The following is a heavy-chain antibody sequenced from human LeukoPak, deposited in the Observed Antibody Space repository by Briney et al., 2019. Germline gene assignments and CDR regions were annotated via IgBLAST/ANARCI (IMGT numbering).Heavy chain of an antibody. CDR2: ISGKGVST. CDR1: AFTLRSYA. J-gene: IGHJ4*02. V-gene: IGHV3-64*01. D-gene: IGHD2-2*01. CDR3: ARDASDIVAVPAAVGPFDL. Sequence: SLRPSCVPAAFTLRSYATYWVRRPPENGLEYVSVISGKGVSTHYATSVKGRFSISRDNSKNTLYLQMGSLRGEDMGVYYCARDASDIVAVPAAVGPFDLWGQGTLVTVSS.